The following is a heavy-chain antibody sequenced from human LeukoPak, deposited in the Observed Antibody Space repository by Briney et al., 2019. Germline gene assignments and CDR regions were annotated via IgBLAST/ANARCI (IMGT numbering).Heavy chain of an antibody. V-gene: IGHV3-30-3*01. CDR1: GFTFSSYA. CDR3: ARVRANWNDWFDR. D-gene: IGHD1-1*01. Sequence: GRSLRLSCAASGFTFSSYAMHWVRQAPGKGLEWVAVISYDGSNKYYADSVKGRFTISRDTSKNTLYLQMDSLRAGDTAVYYCARVRANWNDWFDRWGQGTLVTVSS. CDR2: ISYDGSNK. J-gene: IGHJ5*02.